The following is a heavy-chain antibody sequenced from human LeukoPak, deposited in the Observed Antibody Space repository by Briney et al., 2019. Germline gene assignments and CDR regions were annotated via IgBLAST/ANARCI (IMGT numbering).Heavy chain of an antibody. CDR3: AKVGRGYSYGWGPYYFDY. CDR2: ISGSGGST. D-gene: IGHD5-18*01. CDR1: GFTFSSYG. V-gene: IGHV3-23*01. J-gene: IGHJ4*02. Sequence: GGSLRLSCAASGFTFSSYGMHWVRQAPGKGLEWVSAISGSGGSTYYADSVKGRFTISRDNSKNTLYLQMNSLRAEDTAVYYCAKVGRGYSYGWGPYYFDYWGQGTLVTVSS.